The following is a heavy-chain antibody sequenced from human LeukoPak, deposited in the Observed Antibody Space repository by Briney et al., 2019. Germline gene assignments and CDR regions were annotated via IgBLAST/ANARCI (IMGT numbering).Heavy chain of an antibody. V-gene: IGHV1-2*02. D-gene: IGHD2-2*02. CDR3: ARLNIPMGTFDY. J-gene: IGHJ4*02. Sequence: ASVKVSCKASGYTFTGYYMHWVRQAPGQALEWMGWINPDSGGTNYAQKFQGRVTMTRDTSISTAYMELSRLTSDDTAVYFCARLNIPMGTFDYWGQGTLVTVSS. CDR2: INPDSGGT. CDR1: GYTFTGYY.